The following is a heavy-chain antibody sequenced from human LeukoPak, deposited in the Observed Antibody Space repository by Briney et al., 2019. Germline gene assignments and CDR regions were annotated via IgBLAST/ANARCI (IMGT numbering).Heavy chain of an antibody. D-gene: IGHD3-22*01. V-gene: IGHV4-30-2*01. CDR3: AGIPPYYYDSSGYAIDY. CDR1: GGSISSGGYS. Sequence: PSQTLSLTCAVSGGSISSGGYSWSWIRQPPGKGLEWIGYIYDSGSTYYNPSLKSRVTISVDTSKTEFSLKLSSVTAADTAVYYCAGIPPYYYDSSGYAIDYWGQGTLVTVSS. J-gene: IGHJ4*02. CDR2: IYDSGST.